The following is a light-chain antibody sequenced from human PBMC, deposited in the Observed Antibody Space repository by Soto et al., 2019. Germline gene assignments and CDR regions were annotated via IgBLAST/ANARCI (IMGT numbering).Light chain of an antibody. CDR2: DAS. J-gene: IGKJ1*01. V-gene: IGKV1-5*01. Sequence: DIPMTQSPSTLSASVGDRVTITCRASQSISSWLAWYQQKPGKAPKLLIYDASSLESGVPSRFSGSTSGTEFTLTISSLQPDDFATYYCQQYHTYRTFGQGTKVEIK. CDR1: QSISSW. CDR3: QQYHTYRT.